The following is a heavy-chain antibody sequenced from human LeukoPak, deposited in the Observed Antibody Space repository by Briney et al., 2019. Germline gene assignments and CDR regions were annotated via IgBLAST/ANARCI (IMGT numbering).Heavy chain of an antibody. CDR1: GYTFTSYG. V-gene: IGHV1-18*01. CDR2: ISAYNGNT. J-gene: IGHJ4*02. CDR3: ARGRYYYDSSGYYWAPGY. D-gene: IGHD3-22*01. Sequence: ASVKVSCKAFGYTFTSYGISWVRQAPGQGLEWMGWISAYNGNTNYAQKLQGRVTMTTDTSTSTAYMELRSLRSDDTAVYYCARGRYYYDSSGYYWAPGYWGQGTLVTVSS.